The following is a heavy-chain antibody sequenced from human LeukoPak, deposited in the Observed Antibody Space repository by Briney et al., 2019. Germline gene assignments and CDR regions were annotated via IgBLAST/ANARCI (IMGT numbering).Heavy chain of an antibody. CDR1: GGTFSSYA. V-gene: IGHV1-69*13. CDR2: IIPIFGTA. D-gene: IGHD3-10*01. CDR3: ARAHTLWFGEQYYYYYYMDV. Sequence: ASVKVSCKASGGTFSSYAISWVRQAPGQGLEWMGGIIPIFGTANYAQKFQGRVTITADESTSTAYMELSSLRSEDTAVYYCARAHTLWFGEQYYYYYYMDVWGKGTTVTISS. J-gene: IGHJ6*03.